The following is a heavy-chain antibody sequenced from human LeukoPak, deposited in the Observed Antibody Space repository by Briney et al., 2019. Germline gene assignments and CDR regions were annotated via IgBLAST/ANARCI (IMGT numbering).Heavy chain of an antibody. Sequence: GASVKVSCKASGGTFSSYAISWVRQAPGQGLGWMGGIIPIFGTANYAQKFQGRVTITADESTSTAYMELSSLRSEDTAVYYCASSLYYYDSSGYDYYYYMDVWGKGTTVTVSS. CDR3: ASSLYYYDSSGYDYYYYMDV. J-gene: IGHJ6*03. CDR2: IIPIFGTA. CDR1: GGTFSSYA. D-gene: IGHD3-22*01. V-gene: IGHV1-69*13.